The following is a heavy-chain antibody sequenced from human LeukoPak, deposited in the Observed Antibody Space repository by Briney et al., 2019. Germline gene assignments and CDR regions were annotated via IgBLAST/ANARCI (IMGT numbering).Heavy chain of an antibody. CDR3: ARGATYYYDSSGYIAFDY. Sequence: GGSLRLSCTASGFTFSSYSMNWVRQAPGKGLEWVSSINSSNSFIYYADSVKGRYIISRDNAKNSQYLQMNSLRAEDTAVYYCARGATYYYDSSGYIAFDYWGQGTLVTVSS. J-gene: IGHJ4*02. D-gene: IGHD3-22*01. CDR1: GFTFSSYS. CDR2: INSSNSFI. V-gene: IGHV3-21*01.